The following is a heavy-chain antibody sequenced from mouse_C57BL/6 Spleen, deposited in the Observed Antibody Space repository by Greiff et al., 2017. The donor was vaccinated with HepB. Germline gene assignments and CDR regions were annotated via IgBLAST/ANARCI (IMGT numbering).Heavy chain of an antibody. V-gene: IGHV1-55*01. CDR1: GYTFTSYW. CDR2: IYPGSGST. Sequence: VKPGASVKMSCKASGYTFTSYWITWVKQRPGQGLEWIGDIYPGSGSTNYNEKFKSKATLTVDTSSSTAYMQLSSLTSEDSAVYYCARSGSSAYYAMDYWGQGTSVTVSS. D-gene: IGHD1-1*01. CDR3: ARSGSSAYYAMDY. J-gene: IGHJ4*01.